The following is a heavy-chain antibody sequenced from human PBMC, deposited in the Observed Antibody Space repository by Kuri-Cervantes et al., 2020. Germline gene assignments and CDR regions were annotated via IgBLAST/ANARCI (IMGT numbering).Heavy chain of an antibody. D-gene: IGHD3-3*01. Sequence: GESLKISCKGSGYSFTSYWIGWVRQMPGKGLEWMGIIYPGDSDTRYSPSFQGQVTISADKSISTAYLQWSSLKASDTAMYYCARQRGLRFLEWLLWDAFDIWGQGTMGTVSS. CDR1: GYSFTSYW. J-gene: IGHJ3*02. CDR2: IYPGDSDT. CDR3: ARQRGLRFLEWLLWDAFDI. V-gene: IGHV5-51*01.